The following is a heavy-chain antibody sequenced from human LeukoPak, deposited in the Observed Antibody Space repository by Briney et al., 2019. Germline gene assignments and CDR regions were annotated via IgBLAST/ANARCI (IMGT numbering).Heavy chain of an antibody. D-gene: IGHD1-26*01. CDR1: GFTFSGYN. Sequence: GGSLRLSCAASGFTFSGYNMNWVRQAPGKGLEWVSYISSSSSTIYYADSMKGRFTISRDNAKNSLYLQMNNLRDEDTAVYYCARDAAVGATSTGFDYWGQGTLVTVSS. V-gene: IGHV3-48*02. CDR2: ISSSSSTI. J-gene: IGHJ4*02. CDR3: ARDAAVGATSTGFDY.